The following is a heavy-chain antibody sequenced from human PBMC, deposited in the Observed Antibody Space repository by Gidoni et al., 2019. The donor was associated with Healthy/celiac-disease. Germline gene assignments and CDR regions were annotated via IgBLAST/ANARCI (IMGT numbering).Heavy chain of an antibody. V-gene: IGHV4-34*01. CDR1: GGSFSGYY. Sequence: QVQLQQWGAGLLKPSETLSLTCAVYGGSFSGYYWSWIRQPPGKGLEWIGEINHSGSTNYNPSLKSRVTISVDTSKNQFSLKLSSVTAADTAVYYCARGSVFPARAFDIWGQGTMVTVSS. CDR3: ARGSVFPARAFDI. J-gene: IGHJ3*02. CDR2: INHSGST. D-gene: IGHD3-10*02.